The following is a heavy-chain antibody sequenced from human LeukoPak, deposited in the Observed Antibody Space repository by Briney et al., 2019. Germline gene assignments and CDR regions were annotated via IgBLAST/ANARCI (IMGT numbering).Heavy chain of an antibody. D-gene: IGHD1-26*01. V-gene: IGHV3-21*01. Sequence: GGSLRLSCAASGFTFNTYSMNWVRQAPGKGLEWVSSISSSSSYIYYADSVKGRFTISRDNAKNSLYLKMNSLRAEDTAVYYCARGVSGTIYWGQGTLVTVSS. CDR1: GFTFNTYS. CDR2: ISSSSSYI. J-gene: IGHJ4*02. CDR3: ARGVSGTIY.